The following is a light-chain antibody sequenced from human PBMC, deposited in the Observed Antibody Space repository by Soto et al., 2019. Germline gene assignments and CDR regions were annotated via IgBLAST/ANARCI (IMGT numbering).Light chain of an antibody. Sequence: DVVMTQSPLSLPVTLGQPASISCRSSQSLVHSDGNTYLNWFQQRPGQSPRRLIYKVSKRDSEVTGRVRGRGAGTDFPLKRSRVGGEDVGVYFCMQGTHCDPYTFGQGTKVESK. CDR1: QSLVHSDGNTY. CDR2: KVS. CDR3: MQGTHCDPYT. V-gene: IGKV2-30*02. J-gene: IGKJ2*01.